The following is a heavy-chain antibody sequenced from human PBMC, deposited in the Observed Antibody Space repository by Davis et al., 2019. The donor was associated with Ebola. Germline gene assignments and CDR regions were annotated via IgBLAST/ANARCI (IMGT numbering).Heavy chain of an antibody. CDR2: IWPDDSDT. CDR3: ARTYCSFSSCDKSAFHYGLDV. V-gene: IGHV5-51*01. J-gene: IGHJ6*02. D-gene: IGHD2-15*01. CDR1: GYRFTSYW. Sequence: PGGSLRLSCQGSGYRFTSYWIGWVRQMPGKGLEWMGIIWPDDSDTNYSPSFQGQVTISADKSINTAYLQWSSLKASDTAMYYCARTYCSFSSCDKSAFHYGLDVWGQGTSVTVSS.